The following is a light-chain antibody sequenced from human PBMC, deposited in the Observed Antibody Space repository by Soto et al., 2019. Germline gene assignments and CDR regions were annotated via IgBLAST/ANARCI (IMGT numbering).Light chain of an antibody. Sequence: QSVLTQPASVSGSPGQSVTISCTGTSSDVGRYPYVSWYQQHPGKAPKLMIYDVSNRPSGVSNRFSGSKSGNTASLTISGLQAEDEADYYCSSYTSSTTQVFGTGTKPPS. CDR3: SSYTSSTTQV. J-gene: IGLJ1*01. CDR2: DVS. CDR1: SSDVGRYPY. V-gene: IGLV2-14*01.